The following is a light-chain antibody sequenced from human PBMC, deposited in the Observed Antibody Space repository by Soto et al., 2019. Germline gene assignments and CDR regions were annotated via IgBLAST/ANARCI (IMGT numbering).Light chain of an antibody. CDR3: SSYTSSSTLV. Sequence: QSALTQPASVSGSPGQSITISCTGTSSDVGGYNYVSWYQHHPGKAPKLMIYEVSNRPSGVSNRFSGAKSGNTASLTICGLQAEDEDDYYCSSYTSSSTLVFGGGTKLTVL. V-gene: IGLV2-14*01. CDR1: SSDVGGYNY. J-gene: IGLJ3*02. CDR2: EVS.